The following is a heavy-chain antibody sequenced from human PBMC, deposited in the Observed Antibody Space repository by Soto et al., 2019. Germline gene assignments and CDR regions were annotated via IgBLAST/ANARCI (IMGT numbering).Heavy chain of an antibody. CDR3: TRDWEITVSTWSFGGF. CDR2: IIPFHGVT. V-gene: IGHV1-69*08. CDR1: GGTFSPDT. J-gene: IGHJ4*02. Sequence: QVQLVQSGAEVKKPGSSVKVSCKASGGTFSPDTINWVRQAPGQGLEWMGRIIPFHGVTNYAQKFQARVTITADKSTSTAYMELSGLSFEDTAMYYCTRDWEITVSTWSFGGFWGRGTLVTVSS. D-gene: IGHD3-10*01.